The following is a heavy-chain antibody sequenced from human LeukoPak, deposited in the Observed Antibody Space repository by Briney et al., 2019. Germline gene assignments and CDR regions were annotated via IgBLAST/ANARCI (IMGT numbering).Heavy chain of an antibody. V-gene: IGHV1-69*04. CDR1: GGTFSSYA. CDR3: ARVGTAMVIDY. Sequence: ASVKVSCKASGGTFSSYAISWVRQAPGQGLEWMGRIIPILGIANYAQKFQGRVTITADKSTSTAYMELSSLRSEDTAVYYCARVGTAMVIDYWGQGTLVTVSS. CDR2: IIPILGIA. J-gene: IGHJ4*02. D-gene: IGHD5-18*01.